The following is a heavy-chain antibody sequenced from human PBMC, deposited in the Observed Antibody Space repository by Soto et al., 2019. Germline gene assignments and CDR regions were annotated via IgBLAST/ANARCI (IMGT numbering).Heavy chain of an antibody. J-gene: IGHJ4*02. V-gene: IGHV3-23*01. CDR3: AKARYYDSTGYLYYFDY. CDR1: GFTFSNYA. CDR2: ITGSGYYI. D-gene: IGHD3-22*01. Sequence: SCAASGFTFSNYALRWVRQAPGKGLEWVELITGSGYYIYYAVYVKGRLTISRDNSKNTLYLHMNSQRAEDTAVYYCAKARYYDSTGYLYYFDYWGQGTLVTVSS.